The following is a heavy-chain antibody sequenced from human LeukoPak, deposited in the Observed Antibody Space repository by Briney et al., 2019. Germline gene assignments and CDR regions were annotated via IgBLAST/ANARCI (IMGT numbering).Heavy chain of an antibody. CDR2: MNPNSGNT. CDR1: GYTFTSYD. CDR3: ARDGSRFPLVGAHFAFDI. Sequence: ASVKVSCKASGYTFTSYDINWVRQATGQGLEWMGWMNPNSGNTGYAQKFQDRVTMTRNTSISTAYMELSSLRSEDTAVYYCARDGSRFPLVGAHFAFDIWGQGTMVTVSS. D-gene: IGHD1-26*01. J-gene: IGHJ3*02. V-gene: IGHV1-8*01.